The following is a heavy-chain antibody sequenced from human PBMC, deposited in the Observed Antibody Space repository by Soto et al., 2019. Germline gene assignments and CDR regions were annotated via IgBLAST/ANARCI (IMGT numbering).Heavy chain of an antibody. Sequence: QVQLVQSGTEVKKPGASVKVSCKASGGTFSRSGFHWVRQAPGQGLEWMGMIVPSVDTTNYAQKFQASVTISADQFTSTVYMELSSLRSEATAVYYCARCPQPPDTADPYAVDVWGQGTRVIVSS. CDR3: ARCPQPPDTADPYAVDV. J-gene: IGHJ6*02. CDR1: GGTFSRSG. V-gene: IGHV1-69*18. CDR2: IVPSVDTT. D-gene: IGHD5-18*01.